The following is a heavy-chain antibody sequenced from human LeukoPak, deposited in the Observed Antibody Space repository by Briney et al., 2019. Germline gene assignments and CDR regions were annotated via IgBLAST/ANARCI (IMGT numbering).Heavy chain of an antibody. CDR1: GYTFTSYG. J-gene: IGHJ4*02. CDR3: MRVDGSPDY. V-gene: IGHV1-18*01. CDR2: IRVYNGNT. Sequence: ASVKVSCKASGYTFTSYGITWVRRAHGQGLEWLGWIRVYNGNTNYAKNFQDRVTMTTDTSTNTAYMELSSLRSEDTALYFCMRVDGSPDYWGQGTLVTVSS. D-gene: IGHD2-15*01.